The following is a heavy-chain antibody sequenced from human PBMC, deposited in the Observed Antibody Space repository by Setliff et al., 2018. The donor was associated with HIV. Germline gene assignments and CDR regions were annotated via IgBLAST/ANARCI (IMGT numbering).Heavy chain of an antibody. J-gene: IGHJ6*03. CDR1: GGSFSTYS. V-gene: IGHV4-34*01. CDR3: ASIEVGGVLSYSYYYMDV. CDR2: INHSGNT. Sequence: KASETLSLTCAVYGGSFSTYSWTWIRQPPGKGLEWIGEINHSGNTNYNPSLNSRLTITVDTSKNQFSLKLSSVTAADTAVYYCASIEVGGVLSYSYYYMDVWGKGTTVTVSS. D-gene: IGHD3-16*01.